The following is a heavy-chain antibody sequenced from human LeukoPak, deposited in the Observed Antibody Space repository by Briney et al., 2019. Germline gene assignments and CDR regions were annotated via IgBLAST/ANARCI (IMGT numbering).Heavy chain of an antibody. CDR3: ARGHVDTAMLT. V-gene: IGHV3-23*01. D-gene: IGHD5-18*01. CDR1: GFTFSSYA. CDR2: IVTSGDNT. Sequence: PGGSLRLSCAASGFTFSSYAMSWVRQAPGKGLEWVSSIVTSGDNTHYADSVKGRFTISRDNSKDTLYLQMSSLRAEDTAVYYCARGHVDTAMLTWGQGTLVTVSP. J-gene: IGHJ5*02.